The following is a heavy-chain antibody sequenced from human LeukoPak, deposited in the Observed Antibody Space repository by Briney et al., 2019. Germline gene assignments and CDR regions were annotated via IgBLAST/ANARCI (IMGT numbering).Heavy chain of an antibody. Sequence: GGSLRLSCAASGFTFSTYTMNWVRQAPGKGLEWVSYITGSSNTIYYADSVKGRFTVSRNNAKNLLHLQMNNLIAEETAVYYCGRAALVIVGFSYYYYMDVWAKGTTVTVSS. CDR2: ITGSSNTI. J-gene: IGHJ6*03. V-gene: IGHV3-48*04. CDR3: GRAALVIVGFSYYYYMDV. CDR1: GFTFSTYT. D-gene: IGHD3-16*02.